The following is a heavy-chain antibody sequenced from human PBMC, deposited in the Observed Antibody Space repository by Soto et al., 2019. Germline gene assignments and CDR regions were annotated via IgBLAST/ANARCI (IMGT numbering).Heavy chain of an antibody. D-gene: IGHD2-15*01. CDR1: GGSISSGDYY. Sequence: SSETLSLTCTVSGGSISSGDYYWSWIRQPPGKGLEWIGYIYYSGSTYYNPSLKSRVTISVDTSKNQFSLKLSSVTAADTAVYYCARCKVPAAKVNYYYSGRAVWGQGTTVTVPS. J-gene: IGHJ6*02. CDR2: IYYSGST. V-gene: IGHV4-30-4*01. CDR3: ARCKVPAAKVNYYYSGRAV.